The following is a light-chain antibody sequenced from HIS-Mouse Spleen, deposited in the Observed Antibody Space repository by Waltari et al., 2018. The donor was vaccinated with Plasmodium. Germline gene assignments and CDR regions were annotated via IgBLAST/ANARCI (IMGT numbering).Light chain of an antibody. J-gene: IGKJ3*01. CDR2: GAT. Sequence: IVMTQSPATLSVSPGERATLSCRARQRVSSNLAGYQQKPGQAPRLLIYGATTRATGIPARCSGSGSGTEFTLTISSLQSEDFAVYDCQQYNNWSFTFGPGTKVDIK. CDR3: QQYNNWSFT. V-gene: IGKV3-15*01. CDR1: QRVSSN.